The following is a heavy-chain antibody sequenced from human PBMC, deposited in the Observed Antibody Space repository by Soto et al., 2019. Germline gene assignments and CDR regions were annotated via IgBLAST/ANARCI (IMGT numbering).Heavy chain of an antibody. CDR1: GGTFSRYA. V-gene: IGHV1-69*12. CDR3: ERDRDPSSGYDQYWFDP. J-gene: IGHJ5*02. Sequence: QVQLVQSGAEVKKPGSSVKVSCKASGGTFSRYAITWVRQSPGQGLEWMGGIIPIFGTANYAQTLQGRVTSTADESTSTAYMEPSSRGSEDTAVGYCERDRDPSSGYDQYWFDPWGQGTLVSVSS. D-gene: IGHD3-22*01. CDR2: IIPIFGTA.